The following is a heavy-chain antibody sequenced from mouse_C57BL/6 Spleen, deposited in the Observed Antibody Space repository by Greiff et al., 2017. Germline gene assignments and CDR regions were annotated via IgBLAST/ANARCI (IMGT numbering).Heavy chain of an antibody. CDR1: GFTFSDYG. V-gene: IGHV5-17*01. D-gene: IGHD1-1*01. CDR3: ARIEITTVVAPYYAMDY. CDR2: ISSGSSTI. Sequence: EVQVVESGGGLVKPGGSLKLSCAASGFTFSDYGMHWVRQAPEKGLEWVAYISSGSSTIYYADTVKGRVTISRDNAKNTLFLQMTSLRSEDTAMYYCARIEITTVVAPYYAMDYWGQGTSVTVSS. J-gene: IGHJ4*01.